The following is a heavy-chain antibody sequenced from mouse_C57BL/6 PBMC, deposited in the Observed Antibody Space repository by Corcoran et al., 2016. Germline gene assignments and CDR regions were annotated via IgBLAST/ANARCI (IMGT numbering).Heavy chain of an antibody. CDR1: GYTFTDYY. Sequence: QVQLQQSGPELVKPGASVKISCKASGYTFTDYYINWVKQRPGQGLEWIGWIFPGSGSTYYNEKFKGKATLTVDKSSSTAYMLLSSLTCEDSAVYFCARKKYGYDGYYYAMDYWGQGTSVTVSS. V-gene: IGHV1-75*01. J-gene: IGHJ4*01. CDR3: ARKKYGYDGYYYAMDY. D-gene: IGHD2-2*01. CDR2: IFPGSGST.